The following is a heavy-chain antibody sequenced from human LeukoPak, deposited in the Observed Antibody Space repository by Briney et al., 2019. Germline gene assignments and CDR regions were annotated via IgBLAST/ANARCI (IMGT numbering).Heavy chain of an antibody. J-gene: IGHJ4*01. Sequence: GGSLSLAHAASGFTFSSYEMNWVRQAPGKGLEWVSYISSSGSTIYYADSVKGRFTISRDNAKNSLYLQMNSLRAEDTAVYYCASFPEGPQLKRQTFDYWGDGTLVTVSS. CDR2: ISSSGSTI. CDR3: ASFPEGPQLKRQTFDY. CDR1: GFTFSSYE. V-gene: IGHV3-48*03. D-gene: IGHD1-1*01.